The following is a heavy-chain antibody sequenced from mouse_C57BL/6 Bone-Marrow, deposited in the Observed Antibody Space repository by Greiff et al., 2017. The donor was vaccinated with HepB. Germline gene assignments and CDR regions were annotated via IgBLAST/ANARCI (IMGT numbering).Heavy chain of an antibody. Sequence: QVQLQQSGAELVRPGTSVKMSCKASGYTFTNYWIGWAKQRPGHGLEWIGDIYPGGGYTNYNEKFKGKATLTADKSSSTAYMQVSSLTSEDSAIYYCASGPTTVVATVYYFDYWGQGTTLTVSS. J-gene: IGHJ2*01. CDR2: IYPGGGYT. CDR3: ASGPTTVVATVYYFDY. D-gene: IGHD1-1*01. V-gene: IGHV1-63*01. CDR1: GYTFTNYW.